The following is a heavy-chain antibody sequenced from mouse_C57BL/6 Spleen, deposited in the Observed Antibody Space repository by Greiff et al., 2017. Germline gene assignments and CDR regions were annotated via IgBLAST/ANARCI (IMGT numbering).Heavy chain of an antibody. CDR3: ARRNYDYGSSYEDYAMDY. CDR2: IDPSDSYT. Sequence: QVQLQQPGAELVMPGASVKLSCKASGYTFTSYWMHWVKQRPGQGLEWIGEIDPSDSYTNYNQKFKGKSTLTVDKSSSTAYMQLSSLTSEDSAVYYCARRNYDYGSSYEDYAMDYWGQGTSVTVSS. D-gene: IGHD1-1*01. CDR1: GYTFTSYW. J-gene: IGHJ4*01. V-gene: IGHV1-69*01.